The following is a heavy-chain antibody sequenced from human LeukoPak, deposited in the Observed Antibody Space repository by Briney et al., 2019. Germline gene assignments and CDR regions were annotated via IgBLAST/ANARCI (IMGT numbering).Heavy chain of an antibody. D-gene: IGHD2-15*01. J-gene: IGHJ6*02. CDR2: INAGNGNT. CDR3: ARIGVVAAYYYYYGMDV. CDR1: GYTFTSYA. Sequence: EASVKVSCKASGYTFTSYAMHWVRQAPGQRLEWMGWINAGNGNTKYSQKFQGRVTITRDTSASTAYMELSSLRSEDTAVYYCARIGVVAAYYYYYGMDVWGQGTTVTVSS. V-gene: IGHV1-3*01.